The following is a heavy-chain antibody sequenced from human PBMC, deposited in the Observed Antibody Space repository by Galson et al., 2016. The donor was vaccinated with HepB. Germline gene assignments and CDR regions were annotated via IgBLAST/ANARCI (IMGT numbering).Heavy chain of an antibody. V-gene: IGHV3-23*01. D-gene: IGHD1-1*01. CDR2: ISGIGDKI. CDR1: GFTFRRHD. Sequence: SLRLSCAASGFTFRRHDMSWLRQAPGKGLEWVSDISGIGDKIKYADSVRGRFTISRDNSKNMLFLQMDSLRVEDTAVYYCAGSWNGGQGTLVTVSS. J-gene: IGHJ4*02. CDR3: AGSWN.